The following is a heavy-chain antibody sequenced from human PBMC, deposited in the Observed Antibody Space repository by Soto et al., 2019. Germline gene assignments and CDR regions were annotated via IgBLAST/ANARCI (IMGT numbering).Heavy chain of an antibody. CDR2: IHHSETT. V-gene: IGHV4-4*02. CDR3: ARVWGGAFDI. Sequence: SETLPLTCAVSGATVISTKWWSWVRQSPGKGLEWIGEIHHSETTNYNPSLKSRVTISVDTSKNQFSLKLSSVTAADTAVYYCARVWGGAFDIWGQGTMVTVSS. D-gene: IGHD3-10*01. CDR1: GATVISTKW. J-gene: IGHJ3*02.